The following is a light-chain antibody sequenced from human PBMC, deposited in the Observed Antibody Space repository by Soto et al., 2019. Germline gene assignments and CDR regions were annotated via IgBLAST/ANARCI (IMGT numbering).Light chain of an antibody. CDR3: QQYNNWPRT. CDR1: QTINNN. Sequence: VMTQAPATLSVSPGERATLSCRASQTINNNVAWYQLKDGQVPRLVIYGASTRATDIPARFSGSGSGTEFTLTISSLQSEDFAVYYCQQYNNWPRTFGQGTKGDIK. J-gene: IGKJ1*01. CDR2: GAS. V-gene: IGKV3-15*01.